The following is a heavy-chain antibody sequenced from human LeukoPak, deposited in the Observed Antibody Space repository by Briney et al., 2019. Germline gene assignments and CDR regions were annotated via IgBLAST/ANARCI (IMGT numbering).Heavy chain of an antibody. Sequence: GGSLRLSCAASGFTFSSYGMSWVRQAPGKGLEWVSSISGSGGSTDYADSVKGRFTISRDNSKNTLYLQMNSLRAEDTAVYYCAKSSPPPLRYWGQGTLVTVSS. CDR3: AKSSPPPLRY. CDR1: GFTFSSYG. CDR2: ISGSGGST. J-gene: IGHJ4*02. V-gene: IGHV3-23*01.